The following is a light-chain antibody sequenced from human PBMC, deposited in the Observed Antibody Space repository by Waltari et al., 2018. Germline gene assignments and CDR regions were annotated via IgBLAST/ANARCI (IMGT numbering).Light chain of an antibody. CDR3: QSFDNMLSGGLV. CDR1: TSNIGAGHD. CDR2: GNS. Sequence: QSVLTQPPSVSGTPGQRVTISCSGSTSNIGAGHDVHWYQHLPGTAPKLLIYGNSKRPSGVPDRFPGSKSGTSASLAITGLQADEGADYFCQSFDNMLSGGLVFGGGTKLALL. V-gene: IGLV1-40*01. J-gene: IGLJ2*01.